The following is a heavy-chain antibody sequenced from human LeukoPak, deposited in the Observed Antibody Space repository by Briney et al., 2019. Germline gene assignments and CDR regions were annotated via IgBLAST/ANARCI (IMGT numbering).Heavy chain of an antibody. CDR3: GRGGRIGLLPFDY. V-gene: IGHV4-59*01. CDR1: GGSISGYY. CDR2: SYSSGST. Sequence: PSETLSLTCSVSGGSISGYYWSWIRQPPGKGLEWIGYSYSSGSTKYNPSLTSRVTISVDTSKNQSSLKLTSVTAADTAVYYCGRGGRIGLLPFDYWGQGTLVTVSS. D-gene: IGHD2-15*01. J-gene: IGHJ4*02.